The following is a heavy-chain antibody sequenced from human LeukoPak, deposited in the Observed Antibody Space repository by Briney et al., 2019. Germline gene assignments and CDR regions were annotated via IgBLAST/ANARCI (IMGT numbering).Heavy chain of an antibody. CDR1: GYTFTSYY. Sequence: ASVKVSCKASGYTFTSYYMHWVRQAPGQGLEWMGIINPSGGGTRYAQKFQGRVTMTRDMSTSTVYMELSSLRSEDTAVYYCAREGRIAAAGSEELDYWGQGTLVTVSP. D-gene: IGHD6-13*01. V-gene: IGHV1-46*01. CDR2: INPSGGGT. CDR3: AREGRIAAAGSEELDY. J-gene: IGHJ4*02.